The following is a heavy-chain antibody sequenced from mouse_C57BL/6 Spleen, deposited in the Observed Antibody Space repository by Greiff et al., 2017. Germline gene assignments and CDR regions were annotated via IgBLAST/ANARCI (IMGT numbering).Heavy chain of an antibody. CDR2: IYPGSGST. Sequence: VQLQQPGAELVKPGASVTMSCKASGYTFTSYWITWVKQRPGQGLEWIGDIYPGSGSTNYNEKFKSKATLTVDTSSSTAYMQLSSLTSEDSAVYYCARGDYGNRDYYAMDYWGQGTSVTVSS. CDR1: GYTFTSYW. J-gene: IGHJ4*01. CDR3: ARGDYGNRDYYAMDY. D-gene: IGHD2-1*01. V-gene: IGHV1-55*01.